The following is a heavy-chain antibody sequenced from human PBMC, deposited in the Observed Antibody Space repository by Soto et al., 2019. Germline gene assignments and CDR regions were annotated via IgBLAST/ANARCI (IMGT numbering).Heavy chain of an antibody. CDR2: IYYCGSN. D-gene: IGHD6-19*01. Sequence: QVQLQESGPGLVKPSQTLSLTCTVSGGSISSGDYYWSWIRQPPGKGLEWIGYIYYCGSNYYNPSLKGGVTLSVDTSKNQFSLKLSSVTAADTAVYYGARGSGWYQCGNWFDPWGQGTLVNVSS. CDR1: GGSISSGDYY. V-gene: IGHV4-30-4*01. J-gene: IGHJ5*02. CDR3: ARGSGWYQCGNWFDP.